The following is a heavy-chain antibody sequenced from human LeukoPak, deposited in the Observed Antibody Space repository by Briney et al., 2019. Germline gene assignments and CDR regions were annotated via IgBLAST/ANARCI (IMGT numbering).Heavy chain of an antibody. Sequence: GGSLRLSCAASGFSFDDYAMHWVRQAPGKGLQWFSLISGDGGSTFYADSVKSRFTISRDNSKNSLYLQMNSLRTEDTALYYCAKGRGYCSSTSCLNWFDPWGQGTLVTVSS. CDR3: AKGRGYCSSTSCLNWFDP. J-gene: IGHJ5*02. V-gene: IGHV3-43*02. D-gene: IGHD2-2*01. CDR2: ISGDGGST. CDR1: GFSFDDYA.